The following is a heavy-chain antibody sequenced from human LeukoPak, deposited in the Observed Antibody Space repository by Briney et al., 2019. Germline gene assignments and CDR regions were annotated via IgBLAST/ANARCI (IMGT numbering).Heavy chain of an antibody. CDR2: ISGSGGST. D-gene: IGHD6-19*01. CDR3: AKDLWGVAVAGTFVY. CDR1: GFTFSSYG. V-gene: IGHV3-23*01. Sequence: PGGSLRLSCAASGFTFSSYGMSWVRQAPGKGLEWVSAISGSGGSTYYADSVKGRFTISRDNSKNTLYLQMNSLRAEDTAVYYCAKDLWGVAVAGTFVYWGQGTLVTVSS. J-gene: IGHJ4*02.